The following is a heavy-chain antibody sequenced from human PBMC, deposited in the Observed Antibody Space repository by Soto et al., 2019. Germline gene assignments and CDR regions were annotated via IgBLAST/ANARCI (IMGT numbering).Heavy chain of an antibody. CDR1: GFTFSNYW. CDR3: ARAGLGYCTSTSCHPGIDI. Sequence: PGGSLRLSCAASGFTFSNYWMQWVRQAPGKGLEWVSRINGDGRTTIYADSVKGRFTISRDNAKNTLYLQMNSLRAEDTAVYYCARAGLGYCTSTSCHPGIDIWGQGTMVTVSS. V-gene: IGHV3-74*01. J-gene: IGHJ3*02. CDR2: INGDGRTT. D-gene: IGHD2-2*01.